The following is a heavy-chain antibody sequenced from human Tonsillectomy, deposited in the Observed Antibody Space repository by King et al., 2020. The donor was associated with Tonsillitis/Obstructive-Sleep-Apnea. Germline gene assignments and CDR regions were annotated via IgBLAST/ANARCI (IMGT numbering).Heavy chain of an antibody. Sequence: QLVQSGAEVKKPGESLRISCKGFGYSFTSYWISWVRQMPGKGLEYMGRIDLSDSYTNYSPSFQGHVTISADKSISTAYLQWSSLKASDPAMYYCARLGGYSGDDYDWYFDLWGRGTLVTVSS. CDR3: ARLGGYSGDDYDWYFDL. CDR2: IDLSDSYT. CDR1: GYSFTSYW. V-gene: IGHV5-10-1*01. D-gene: IGHD5-12*01. J-gene: IGHJ2*01.